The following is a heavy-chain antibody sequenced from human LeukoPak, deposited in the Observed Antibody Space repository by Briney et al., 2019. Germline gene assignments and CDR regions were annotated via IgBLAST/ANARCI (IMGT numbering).Heavy chain of an antibody. D-gene: IGHD4-17*01. CDR1: GGSISSSSYY. CDR2: IYYSGST. Sequence: PSETLSLTCTVSGGSISSSSYYWGWISQPPGKGLEWIGSIYYSGSTYYNPSLKRRVTISVDTSKNQFSLKLSSVTAADTAVYYCANYGDYVEDYYYYMDVWGKGTTVTVSS. J-gene: IGHJ6*03. CDR3: ANYGDYVEDYYYYMDV. V-gene: IGHV4-39*01.